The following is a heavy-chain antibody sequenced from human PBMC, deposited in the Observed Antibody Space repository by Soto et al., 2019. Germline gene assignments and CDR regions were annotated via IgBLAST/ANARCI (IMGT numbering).Heavy chain of an antibody. CDR3: TRTKTGTYSLDY. CDR2: INGGDGDR. J-gene: IGHJ4*02. V-gene: IGHV1-3*01. CDR1: GYTFIDYA. Sequence: ASVKVSCKASGYTFIDYALHWVRQAPGQRLEWMGWINGGDGDRRSSQKLQGRVTITRDTSASTAYMELSSLRSEETAVYYCTRTKTGTYSLDYWGQGTQVTVSS. D-gene: IGHD2-21*01.